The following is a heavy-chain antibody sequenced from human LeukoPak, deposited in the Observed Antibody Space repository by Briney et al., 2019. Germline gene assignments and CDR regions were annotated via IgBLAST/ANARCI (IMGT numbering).Heavy chain of an antibody. CDR3: ARDRYSGWLRIDY. CDR1: GGSISSYY. CDR2: IYHSGST. J-gene: IGHJ4*02. V-gene: IGHV4-38-2*02. D-gene: IGHD5-12*01. Sequence: SETLSLTCTVSGGSISSYYWSWIRQPPGKGLEWIGSIYHSGSTYYNPSLKSRVTISVDTSKNQFSLKLSSVTAADTAVYYCARDRYSGWLRIDYWGQGTLVTVSS.